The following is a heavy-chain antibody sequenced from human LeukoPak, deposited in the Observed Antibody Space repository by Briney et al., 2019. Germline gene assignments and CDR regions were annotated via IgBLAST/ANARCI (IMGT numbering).Heavy chain of an antibody. Sequence: ASVKVSCKAFGYTFTSYAMHWVRQAPGQRLEWMGWINAGNGNTKYSQKFQGRVTMTRNTSISTAYMELSSLRSEDTAVYYCARVGDILTGSDAFDVWGQGTMVTVSS. CDR2: INAGNGNT. J-gene: IGHJ3*01. CDR3: ARVGDILTGSDAFDV. CDR1: GYTFTSYA. D-gene: IGHD3-9*01. V-gene: IGHV1-3*01.